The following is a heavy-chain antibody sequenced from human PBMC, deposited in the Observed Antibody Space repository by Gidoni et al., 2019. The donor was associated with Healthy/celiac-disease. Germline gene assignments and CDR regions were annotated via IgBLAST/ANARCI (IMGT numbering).Heavy chain of an antibody. CDR3: ARSGWYPRGYYYYYMDV. V-gene: IGHV4-34*01. D-gene: IGHD6-19*01. J-gene: IGHJ6*03. Sequence: QVQLQQWGAGLLKPSETLSLTCAVYGGSFSGSYWSWIRQPPGKGLEWIGEINHSGSTNYNPSLKSRVTISVDTSKNQFSLKLSSVTAADTAVYYCARSGWYPRGYYYYYMDVWGKGTTVTVSS. CDR1: GGSFSGSY. CDR2: INHSGST.